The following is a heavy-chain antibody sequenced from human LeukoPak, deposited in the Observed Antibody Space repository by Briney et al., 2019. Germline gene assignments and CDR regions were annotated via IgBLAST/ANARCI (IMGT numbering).Heavy chain of an antibody. CDR3: ARGDMAWFGELSSMDV. CDR2: MNPNSGNT. V-gene: IGHV1-8*01. Sequence: ASVKVSCKASGYTFTSYDINWVRQATGQGLEWMGWMNPNSGNTGYAQKFQGRVTMTRNTSISTAYMELSSLRSEDTAVHYCARGDMAWFGELSSMDVWGQGTTVTVSS. J-gene: IGHJ6*02. D-gene: IGHD3-10*01. CDR1: GYTFTSYD.